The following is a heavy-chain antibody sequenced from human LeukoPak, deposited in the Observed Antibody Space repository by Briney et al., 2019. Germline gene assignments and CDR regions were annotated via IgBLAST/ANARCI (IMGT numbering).Heavy chain of an antibody. CDR1: GYTFTSYY. J-gene: IGHJ6*03. D-gene: IGHD4-11*01. CDR3: ARDRVDYNDYYYYMDV. CDR2: INPNSGDA. Sequence: ASVKVSCKASGYTFTSYYIHWVRQAPGQGLEWMGWINPNSGDANYAPNLQGRVTLTRDTSSSTAYMELRSLRSDDTAVYYCARDRVDYNDYYYYMDVWGTGTTVTVSS. V-gene: IGHV1-2*02.